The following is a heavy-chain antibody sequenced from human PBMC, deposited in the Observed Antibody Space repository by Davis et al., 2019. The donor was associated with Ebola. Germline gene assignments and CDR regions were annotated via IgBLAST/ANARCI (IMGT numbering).Heavy chain of an antibody. J-gene: IGHJ4*02. D-gene: IGHD3-3*01. CDR3: ARDYYDLWSTSYPGLPGY. CDR1: GFTFSSYA. CDR2: ISGSDGRT. V-gene: IGHV3-23*01. Sequence: PGGSLRLSCAASGFTFSSYAMSWVRQAPGKGLEWVSGISGSDGRTNYADSVKGRFTISRDNSKNTLYLQMNTLRVEDTAVYFCARDYYDLWSTSYPGLPGYWGQGTLVTVSS.